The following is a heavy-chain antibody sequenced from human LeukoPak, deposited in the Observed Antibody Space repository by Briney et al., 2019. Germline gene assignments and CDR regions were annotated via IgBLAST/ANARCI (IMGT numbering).Heavy chain of an antibody. J-gene: IGHJ6*03. V-gene: IGHV3-48*01. CDR2: ISSSSANI. CDR1: GFTFSSYS. Sequence: GGSLRLSCAASGFTFSSYSMNWVRQAPGKGLEGGSYISSSSANIHYADSVKGRFTVSRDNAKTSLYLQMNSLTAEDTAVYYCVRDRSLGSQFYYYIDVWGKGTTVTVSS. CDR3: VRDRSLGSQFYYYIDV. D-gene: IGHD3-10*01.